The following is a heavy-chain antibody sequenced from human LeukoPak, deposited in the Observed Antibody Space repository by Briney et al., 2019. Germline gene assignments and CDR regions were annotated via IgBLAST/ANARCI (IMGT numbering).Heavy chain of an antibody. CDR1: GFTFSSYA. J-gene: IGHJ4*02. V-gene: IGHV3-23*01. D-gene: IGHD3-3*01. Sequence: PGGSLRLSCAASGFTFSSYAMTWVRQAPGKGLEWVSVISASGGITFYRDSVKGRFTISRDNFKNTLSLQMKSLRAEDTAVYYCARDYDLWGQGTLVTVSS. CDR3: ARDYDL. CDR2: ISASGGIT.